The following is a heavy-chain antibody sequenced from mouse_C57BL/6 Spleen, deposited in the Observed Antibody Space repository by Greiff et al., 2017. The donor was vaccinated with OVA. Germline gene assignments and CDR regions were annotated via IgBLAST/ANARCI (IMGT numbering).Heavy chain of an antibody. J-gene: IGHJ2*01. CDR2: ISDGGSYT. Sequence: EVQGVESGGGLVKPGGSLKLSCAASGFTFSSYAMSWVRQTPEKRLEWVATISDGGSYTYYPDNVKGRFTISRDNAKTNLYLQMSHLKSEDTAMYYCARAGDSSGYVEDYFDYWGQGTTLTVSS. CDR1: GFTFSSYA. D-gene: IGHD3-2*02. V-gene: IGHV5-4*01. CDR3: ARAGDSSGYVEDYFDY.